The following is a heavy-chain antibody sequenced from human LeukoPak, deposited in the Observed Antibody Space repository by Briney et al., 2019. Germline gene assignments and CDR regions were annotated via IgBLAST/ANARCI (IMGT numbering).Heavy chain of an antibody. Sequence: SETLSLTCTVSGGPISRYYWSWIRQPAGKGLEWIGRIYTSGSTNYNPSLKSRVTMSADTSTNQFSLKLSSVTAADTAVYYCARDGYSGSYLFDPWGRGTLVTVSS. CDR3: ARDGYSGSYLFDP. V-gene: IGHV4-4*07. D-gene: IGHD1-26*01. CDR2: IYTSGST. J-gene: IGHJ5*02. CDR1: GGPISRYY.